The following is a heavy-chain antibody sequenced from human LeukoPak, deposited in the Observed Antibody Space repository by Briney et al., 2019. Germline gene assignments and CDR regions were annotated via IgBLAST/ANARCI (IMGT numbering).Heavy chain of an antibody. J-gene: IGHJ4*02. CDR3: ARDSRGGGPDFDY. Sequence: SETLSLTCTVSGGSISRGSYFWSWIRQPAGKGLEWIGRFYTSGTPNYNPSLKSRVTISVDTSRNQFSLKLSSVTAADTAVYYCARDSRGGGPDFDYWGQGTLVTVSS. CDR1: GGSISRGSYF. D-gene: IGHD3-16*01. V-gene: IGHV4-61*02. CDR2: FYTSGTP.